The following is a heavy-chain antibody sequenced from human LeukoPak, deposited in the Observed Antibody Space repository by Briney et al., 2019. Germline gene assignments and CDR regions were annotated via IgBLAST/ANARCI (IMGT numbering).Heavy chain of an antibody. CDR1: GITFSSYA. Sequence: PGGSLRLSCAASGITFSSYAMNWVRQAPGKGLEWVSGISGSGSNTYYADSVMGRFTISRDNSKNTLYLQMNSLRAEDTAVYYCAKDVLSGTYYYFDQWGQGTLVTVSS. V-gene: IGHV3-23*01. CDR3: AKDVLSGTYYYFDQ. CDR2: ISGSGSNT. J-gene: IGHJ4*02. D-gene: IGHD1-26*01.